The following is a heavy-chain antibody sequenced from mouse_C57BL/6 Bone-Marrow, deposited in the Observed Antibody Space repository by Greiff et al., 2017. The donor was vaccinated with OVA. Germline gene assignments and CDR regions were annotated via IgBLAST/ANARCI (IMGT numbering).Heavy chain of an antibody. D-gene: IGHD1-1*01. CDR3: ASPGGSSSGWFAY. CDR2: IDPANGTT. V-gene: IGHV14-3*01. Sequence: VQLKESVAELVRPGASVKLSCTASGFNIKNTYMHWVQQRHEQGLEWIGRIDPANGTTKYAPKFQGQATITADTSSNTAYLQLSSLTSEDTAIYYWASPGGSSSGWFAYWGQGTLVTVSA. J-gene: IGHJ3*01. CDR1: GFNIKNTY.